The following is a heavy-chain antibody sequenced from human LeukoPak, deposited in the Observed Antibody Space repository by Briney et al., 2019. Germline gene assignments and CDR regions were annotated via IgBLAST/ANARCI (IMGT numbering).Heavy chain of an antibody. V-gene: IGHV4-59*02. D-gene: IGHD1-26*01. CDR1: GGSVSSYY. CDR3: ARVGAAYFEY. Sequence: SETLSLTCTVSGGSVSSYYWSWIRQPPGKGLEWIGYIYDSGSTNYNPSLKSRVTMSVDTSKNEFSLKLSSVTAADTAVFYCARVGAAYFEYWGQGTVVTVSS. J-gene: IGHJ4*02. CDR2: IYDSGST.